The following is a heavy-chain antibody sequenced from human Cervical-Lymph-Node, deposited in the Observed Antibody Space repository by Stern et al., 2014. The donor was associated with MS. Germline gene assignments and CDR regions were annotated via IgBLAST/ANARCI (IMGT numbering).Heavy chain of an antibody. Sequence: VQLVESGGGVVKPGGSLRLSCAVSGITFTAYYMSWVRQAPGQGLEWISYISYSAKNKNYADSVKGRFTISRDNSTNAVDLAIDSLGGEDTSFYYGARDFNWGNSGSYDAWGQGTLVTVSS. CDR3: ARDFNWGNSGSYDA. D-gene: IGHD6-19*01. CDR2: ISYSAKNK. CDR1: GITFTAYY. J-gene: IGHJ5*02. V-gene: IGHV3-11*01.